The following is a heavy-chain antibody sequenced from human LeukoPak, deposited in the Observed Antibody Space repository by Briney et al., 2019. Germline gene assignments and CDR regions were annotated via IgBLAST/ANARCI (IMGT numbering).Heavy chain of an antibody. Sequence: PSETLSLTCAVSGGSISSGGYSWSWIRQPPGKGLEWIGYIYYSGSTNYNPSLKSRVTISVDTSKNQFSLKLSSVTAADTAVYYCARAVDTAIGYYFDYWGQGTLVTVSS. CDR3: ARAVDTAIGYYFDY. CDR1: GGSISSGGYS. CDR2: IYYSGST. J-gene: IGHJ4*02. V-gene: IGHV4-61*08. D-gene: IGHD5-18*01.